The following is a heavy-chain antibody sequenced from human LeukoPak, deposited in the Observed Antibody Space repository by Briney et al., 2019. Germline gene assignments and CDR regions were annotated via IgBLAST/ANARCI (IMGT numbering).Heavy chain of an antibody. CDR3: ATDSSGYYRSRIDY. D-gene: IGHD3-22*01. V-gene: IGHV3-48*02. J-gene: IGHJ4*02. Sequence: AGGSLRLSCAASGFTFSSYSMNWVRQAPGKGLEWVSYISSDSSAIYYADSVKGRFTISRDNAMNSLYLQMNSLRDEDTAVYYCATDSSGYYRSRIDYWGQGTLVTVSS. CDR2: ISSDSSAI. CDR1: GFTFSSYS.